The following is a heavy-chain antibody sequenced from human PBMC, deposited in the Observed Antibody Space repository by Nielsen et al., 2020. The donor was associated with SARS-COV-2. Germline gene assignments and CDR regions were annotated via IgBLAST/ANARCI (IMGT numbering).Heavy chain of an antibody. J-gene: IGHJ6*02. CDR2: ISAYNGNT. CDR3: ARMNREEVRGVIVSWYYYGMDV. D-gene: IGHD3-10*01. CDR1: GYTFTSYG. V-gene: IGHV1-18*01. Sequence: ASVKVSFKASGYTFTSYGISWVRQAPGQGLEWMGWISAYNGNTNYAQKLQGRVTMTTDTSTSTAYMELRSLRSDDTAVYYCARMNREEVRGVIVSWYYYGMDVWGQGTTVTVSS.